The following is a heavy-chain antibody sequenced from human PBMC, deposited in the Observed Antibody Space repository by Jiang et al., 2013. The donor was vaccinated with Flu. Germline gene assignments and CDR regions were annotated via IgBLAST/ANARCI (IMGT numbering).Heavy chain of an antibody. CDR1: GFTFSSYS. V-gene: IGHV3-48*01. D-gene: IGHD6-19*01. Sequence: VQPGRSLRLSCAASGFTFSSYSMNWVRQAPGKGLEWVSYISSSSSTIYHADSVKGRFTISRDNAKNSLYLQMNSLRAEDTAVYYCARSGESSGWYNTYWGQGTLVTVSS. CDR3: ARSGESSGWYNTY. CDR2: ISSSSSTI. J-gene: IGHJ4*02.